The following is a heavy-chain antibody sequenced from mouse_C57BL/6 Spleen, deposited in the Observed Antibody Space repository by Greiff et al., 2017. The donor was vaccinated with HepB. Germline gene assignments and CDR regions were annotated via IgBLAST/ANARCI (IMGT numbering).Heavy chain of an antibody. Sequence: EVMLVESGGGLVKPGGSLKLSCAASGFTFSSYAMSWVRQTPEKRLEWVATISDGGSYTYYPDNVKGRFTISRDNAKNNLYLQMSHLKSEDTAMYYCTRGGSITTRGWYFDVWGTGTTVTVSS. CDR3: TRGGSITTRGWYFDV. V-gene: IGHV5-4*03. J-gene: IGHJ1*03. CDR2: ISDGGSYT. CDR1: GFTFSSYA. D-gene: IGHD1-1*01.